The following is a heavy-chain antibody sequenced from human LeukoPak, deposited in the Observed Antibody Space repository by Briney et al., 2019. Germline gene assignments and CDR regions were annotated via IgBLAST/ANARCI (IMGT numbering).Heavy chain of an antibody. D-gene: IGHD6-19*01. CDR3: ARPRMAGRRRHDAFDI. Sequence: SETLSLTCTVSGRSISSSCYYWGWLRHPPGKGLEWFGSIFDSGSTYYNPSLKSRVTISVDTSKNQFSLKLSSVTAADTAVYYCARPRMAGRRRHDAFDIWGQGTMVTVSS. CDR2: IFDSGST. J-gene: IGHJ3*02. CDR1: GRSISSSCYY. V-gene: IGHV4-39*07.